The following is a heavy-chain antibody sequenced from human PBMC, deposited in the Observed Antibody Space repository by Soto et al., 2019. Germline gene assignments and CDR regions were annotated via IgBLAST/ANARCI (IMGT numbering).Heavy chain of an antibody. J-gene: IGHJ3*02. CDR3: ARVGNYDFWSGYYLGAFDI. CDR2: IYYGGST. CDR1: GGSISSYY. D-gene: IGHD3-3*01. V-gene: IGHV4-59*01. Sequence: QVQLQESGPGLVKPSETLSLTCTVSGGSISSYYWSWIRQPPGKGLEWIGYIYYGGSTNYNPSLKSRVTMSVDTSKNQFSLKLSSVTDADTAVYYCARVGNYDFWSGYYLGAFDIWGQGTMVTVSS.